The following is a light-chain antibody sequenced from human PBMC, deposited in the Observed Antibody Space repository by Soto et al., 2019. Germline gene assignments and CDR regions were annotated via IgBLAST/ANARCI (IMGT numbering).Light chain of an antibody. J-gene: IGKJ4*01. Sequence: DVVLTQSPLSLPVTPGEPASISCRSSQSLLYSNGYIYLDWYVQKPGQSPQLLIFLGSNRASGVPDRFSGSVSGTDFTLSISRVEADDVGDYYCMQSRQIPRTFGGGTKVEIK. V-gene: IGKV2-28*01. CDR3: MQSRQIPRT. CDR2: LGS. CDR1: QSLLYSNGYIY.